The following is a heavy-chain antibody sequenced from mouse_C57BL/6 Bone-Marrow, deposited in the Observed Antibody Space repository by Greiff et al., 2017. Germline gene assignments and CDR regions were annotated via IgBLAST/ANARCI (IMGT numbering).Heavy chain of an antibody. Sequence: QVQLQQPGAELVRPGSSVKLSCKASGYTFTSYWMHWVKQRPIQGLEWIGNIDPSDSETHYNQKFKDKATLTVDKSSSTAYMQLSSLTSEDSAVYYCATTIYYYGSSLFDYWDQGNTLTVST. D-gene: IGHD1-1*01. CDR1: GYTFTSYW. CDR2: IDPSDSET. V-gene: IGHV1-52*01. CDR3: ATTIYYYGSSLFDY. J-gene: IGHJ2*01.